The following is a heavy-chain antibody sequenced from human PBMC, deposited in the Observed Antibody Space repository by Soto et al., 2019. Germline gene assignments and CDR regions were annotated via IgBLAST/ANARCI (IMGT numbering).Heavy chain of an antibody. CDR3: AREKGIAAAGTIRTYYYYYYGMDV. J-gene: IGHJ6*02. Sequence: SGPTLVNPTQTLTLTCTFSGFSLSTSGMRVSWIRQPPGKALEWLARIDWDDDKFYSTSLKTRLTISKDTSKNQVVLTMTNMDPLDTATYYCAREKGIAAAGTIRTYYYYYYGMDVWGQGTTVTVSS. CDR1: GFSLSTSGMR. D-gene: IGHD6-13*01. CDR2: IDWDDDK. V-gene: IGHV2-70*04.